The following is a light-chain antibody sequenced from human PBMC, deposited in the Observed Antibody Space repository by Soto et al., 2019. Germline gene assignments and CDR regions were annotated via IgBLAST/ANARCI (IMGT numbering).Light chain of an antibody. CDR2: AAS. J-gene: IGKJ1*01. CDR1: QGISSY. V-gene: IGKV1-8*01. CDR3: QQYYSYPPWT. Sequence: AIRMTQSPSSLSASTGDRVTIICRASQGISSYLAWYQQKPGKAPKLLIYAASTLQSGVPSRFSGSGSGTDFTLTISCLQSEDFATYYCQQYYSYPPWTFGQGTNVEIK.